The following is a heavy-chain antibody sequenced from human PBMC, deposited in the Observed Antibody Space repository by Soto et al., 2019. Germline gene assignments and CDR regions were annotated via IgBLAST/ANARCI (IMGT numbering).Heavy chain of an antibody. V-gene: IGHV4-31*03. Sequence: QVQLQESGPGLVKPSQTLSLTCTVSGGSISSGGYYWSWIRRHPGKGLEWIGYIYYSGSTYYNPSLKTRVTISLDTSKNQFSLKLSSVTAADTAVYYCAREGDYCSGGSCYRWFDPWGQGTLVTVSS. CDR2: IYYSGST. J-gene: IGHJ5*02. D-gene: IGHD2-15*01. CDR1: GGSISSGGYY. CDR3: AREGDYCSGGSCYRWFDP.